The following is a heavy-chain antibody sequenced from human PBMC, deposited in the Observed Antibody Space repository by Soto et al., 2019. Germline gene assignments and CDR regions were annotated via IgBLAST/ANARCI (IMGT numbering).Heavy chain of an antibody. V-gene: IGHV3-21*01. CDR3: ARDVSGYSSSSSVYFDY. CDR1: GFTFSSYS. J-gene: IGHJ4*02. D-gene: IGHD6-6*01. Sequence: GGSLRLSCAASGFTFSSYSMNWVRQAPGKGLEWVSSISSSSSYIYYADSVKGRFTISRDNAKNSLYLQMNSLRAEDTAVYYCARDVSGYSSSSSVYFDYWGQGTLVTVSS. CDR2: ISSSSSYI.